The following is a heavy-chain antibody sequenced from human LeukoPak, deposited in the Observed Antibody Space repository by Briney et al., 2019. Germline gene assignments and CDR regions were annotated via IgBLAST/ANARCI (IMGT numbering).Heavy chain of an antibody. CDR1: GFTFDDYA. CDR3: AGDCSSTSCYSS. J-gene: IGHJ4*02. D-gene: IGHD2-2*01. V-gene: IGHV3-9*01. CDR2: ISWNSGSI. Sequence: GGSLRLSCAASGFTFDDYAMHWVRQAPGKGLEWVSGISWNSGSIGYADSVKGRFTISRDNSKNTLYLQMNSLRAEDTAVYYCAGDCSSTSCYSSWGQGTLVTVSS.